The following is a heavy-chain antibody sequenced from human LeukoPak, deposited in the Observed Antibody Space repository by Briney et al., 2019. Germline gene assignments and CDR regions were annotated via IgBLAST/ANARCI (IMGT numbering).Heavy chain of an antibody. CDR2: ISSSGSTI. Sequence: GGSMRLSCAASEFSVGSNYMTWVRQAPGKGLEWVSYISSSGSTIYYADSVKGRFTISRDNAKNSLYLQMNSLGGEDTALCAKGRWGLTINKFDLWGQGTMVTVSS. J-gene: IGHJ3*01. D-gene: IGHD2-21*02. V-gene: IGHV3-48*04. CDR1: EFSVGSNY. CDR3: GRWGLTINKFDL.